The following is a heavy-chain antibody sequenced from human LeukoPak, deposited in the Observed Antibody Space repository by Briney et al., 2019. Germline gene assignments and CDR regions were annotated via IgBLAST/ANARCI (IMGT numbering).Heavy chain of an antibody. J-gene: IGHJ4*02. CDR3: AREEWELSSNFDY. CDR2: INHSGST. CDR1: GGSLSGYY. Sequence: SETLSLTCAVYGGSLSGYYWSWIRQPPGKGLEWIGEINHSGSTNYNPSLKSRVTISVDTSKNQFSLKLSSVTAADTAVYYCAREEWELSSNFDYWGQGTLVTVSS. D-gene: IGHD1-26*01. V-gene: IGHV4-34*01.